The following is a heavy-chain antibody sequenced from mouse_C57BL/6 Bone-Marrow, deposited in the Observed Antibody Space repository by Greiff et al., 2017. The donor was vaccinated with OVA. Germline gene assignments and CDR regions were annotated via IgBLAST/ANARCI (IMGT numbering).Heavy chain of an antibody. D-gene: IGHD2-4*01. CDR1: GFTFSSYA. CDR2: ISDGGSYT. J-gene: IGHJ4*01. CDR3: ARDETMITHYYAMDY. V-gene: IGHV5-4*01. Sequence: EVQLVESGGGLVKPGGSLKLSCAASGFTFSSYAMSWVRQTPEKRLEWVATISDGGSYTYYPDNVKGRFTISRDNAKNNLYLQMSHLKSEDTAMYYCARDETMITHYYAMDYWGQGTSVTVSS.